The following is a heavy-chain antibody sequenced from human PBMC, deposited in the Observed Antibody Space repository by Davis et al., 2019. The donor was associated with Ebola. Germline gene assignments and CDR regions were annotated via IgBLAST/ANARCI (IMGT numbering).Heavy chain of an antibody. Sequence: GESLKISCAASGFTFSNHAMHWVRQAPGKGLEWVTFISYDGKDKYYADSVKGRFTISRDNSKSTLYWQMDSLRAEDTAVYYCAREGGEGGASCHDHWGQGTLVTVSS. J-gene: IGHJ4*02. D-gene: IGHD2-2*01. V-gene: IGHV3-30*04. CDR3: AREGGEGGASCHDH. CDR2: ISYDGKDK. CDR1: GFTFSNHA.